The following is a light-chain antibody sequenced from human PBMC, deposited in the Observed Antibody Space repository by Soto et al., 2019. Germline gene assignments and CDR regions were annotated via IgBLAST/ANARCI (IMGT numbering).Light chain of an antibody. V-gene: IGLV2-14*03. J-gene: IGLJ2*01. CDR2: DVS. CDR1: SSDVGGYNY. CDR3: SSYTSSTTLV. Sequence: QAVVTQPASVSGSPGQSITISCTGTSSDVGGYNYVSWYQHHPGKAPKLMIYDVSYRPSGVSNRFSGSKSGNTASLTISGLQAEDEADYYCSSYTSSTTLVFGGGTKLTVL.